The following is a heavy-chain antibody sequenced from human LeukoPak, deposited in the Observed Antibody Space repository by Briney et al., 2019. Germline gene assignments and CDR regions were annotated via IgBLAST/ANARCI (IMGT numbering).Heavy chain of an antibody. Sequence: PGGSLRLSCAASGFTFSSYSMNWVRQAPGKGLEWVSSISSSRSYIYYADSVKGRFTISRDNAKNSLYLQMNSLRAEDTAVYYCARQDTAMAKPFDYWGQGTLVTVSS. J-gene: IGHJ4*02. CDR1: GFTFSSYS. V-gene: IGHV3-21*01. CDR2: ISSSRSYI. CDR3: ARQDTAMAKPFDY. D-gene: IGHD5-18*01.